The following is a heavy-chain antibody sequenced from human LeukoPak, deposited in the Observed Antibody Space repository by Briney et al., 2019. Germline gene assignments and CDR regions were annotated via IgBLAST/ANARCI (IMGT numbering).Heavy chain of an antibody. CDR3: ASQLGGTTFH. J-gene: IGHJ1*01. D-gene: IGHD1-1*01. V-gene: IGHV4-59*03. Sequence: SETLSLTCTGSGASISSYYWSWIRQPPGQGLEWSGYVHYSGITDYNPSLQSRVTISLDTSKSQFSLKLSSVTAADTAVYYCASQLGGTTFHWGQGTLVTVSS. CDR2: VHYSGIT. CDR1: GASISSYY.